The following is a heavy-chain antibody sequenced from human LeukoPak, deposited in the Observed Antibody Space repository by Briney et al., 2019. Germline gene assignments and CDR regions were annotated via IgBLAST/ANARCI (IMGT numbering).Heavy chain of an antibody. CDR3: ARAGGYCGRISCPYYFDY. J-gene: IGHJ4*02. Sequence: ASVKVSCKASGYTFTSYDINWVRQATGQGLEWMGWMNPNSGNTGYAQKFQGRVTMTGDTSISTAYMDLSSLRSEDTAVYYCARAGGYCGRISCPYYFDYWGQGSLVAVSS. CDR1: GYTFTSYD. D-gene: IGHD2-15*01. V-gene: IGHV1-8*01. CDR2: MNPNSGNT.